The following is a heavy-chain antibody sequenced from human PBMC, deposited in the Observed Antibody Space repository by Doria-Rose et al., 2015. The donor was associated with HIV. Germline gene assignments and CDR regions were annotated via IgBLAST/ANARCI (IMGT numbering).Heavy chain of an antibody. CDR2: NFSDDER. D-gene: IGHD6-13*01. V-gene: IGHV2-26*01. CDR3: ARIKSSRWYHKYYFDF. Sequence: QVQLVQSGPVLVKPTETLTLTCTVSGVSLSSPGMGVSWIRQPPGKALEWLANNFSDDERSFTTSLKSRLTISRGTSKSQVALTMTDMDPVDTATYYCARIKSSRWYHKYYFDFWGQGTLVIVSA. J-gene: IGHJ4*02. CDR1: GVSLSSPGMG.